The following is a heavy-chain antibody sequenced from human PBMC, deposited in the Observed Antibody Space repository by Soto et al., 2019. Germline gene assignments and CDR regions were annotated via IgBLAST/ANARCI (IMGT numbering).Heavy chain of an antibody. J-gene: IGHJ6*02. Sequence: ASVKVSCKASGYTFTSYYMHWVRQAPGQGLEWMGIINPSGGSTSYAQKFQGRVTMTRDTSTSTVYMELSSLRSEDTAVYYCVSGTVAATPWAGMDVWGQGTTVTVSS. D-gene: IGHD2-15*01. CDR3: VSGTVAATPWAGMDV. CDR2: INPSGGST. V-gene: IGHV1-46*01. CDR1: GYTFTSYY.